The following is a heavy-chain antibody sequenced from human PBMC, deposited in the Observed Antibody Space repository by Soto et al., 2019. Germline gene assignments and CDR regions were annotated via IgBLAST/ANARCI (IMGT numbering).Heavy chain of an antibody. V-gene: IGHV4-4*07. CDR1: GGSTTNYY. D-gene: IGHD5-18*01. Sequence: QVQLQESGPGLVKASETLSLTCTVSGGSTTNYYWSWLRQPAGTGLEYIGRIYGSGRTNYNPSLKNRVTMSVSLNQMSLRLTSVTAADTAVYYCARDFDVNTALDYWYFDLWGRGALVTVSS. CDR3: ARDFDVNTALDYWYFDL. CDR2: IYGSGRT. J-gene: IGHJ2*01.